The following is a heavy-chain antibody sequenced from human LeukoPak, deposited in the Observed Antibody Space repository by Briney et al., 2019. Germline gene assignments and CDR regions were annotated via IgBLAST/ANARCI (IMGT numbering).Heavy chain of an antibody. J-gene: IGHJ3*02. CDR3: ARAPNQNDAFDI. D-gene: IGHD1-14*01. CDR2: IFRDGTT. CDR1: GFTVITSY. Sequence: GGSLRLSCAASGFTVITSYMSWVRQAPGKGLEWVSVIFRDGTTYYADSVKGRFTISRDNAKNTLYLQMNSLRAEDTAVYYCARAPNQNDAFDIWGQGTMVTVSS. V-gene: IGHV3-66*01.